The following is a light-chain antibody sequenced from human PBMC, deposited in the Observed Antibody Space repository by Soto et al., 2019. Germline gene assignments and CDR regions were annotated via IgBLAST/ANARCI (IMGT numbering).Light chain of an antibody. V-gene: IGKV3-15*01. CDR3: QQYNDWPLT. Sequence: EIVMTQSPVTLSVSPGERATLSCRASQSVRSNLAWYPQKPGQAPSLLIYGAFTRATGIPTRFSGTGSGTEFTLTISSLQSEDFALYYCQQYNDWPLTFGQGTKVEV. J-gene: IGKJ1*01. CDR1: QSVRSN. CDR2: GAF.